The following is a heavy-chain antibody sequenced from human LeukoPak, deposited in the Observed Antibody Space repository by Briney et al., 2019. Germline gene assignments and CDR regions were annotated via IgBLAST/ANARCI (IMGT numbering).Heavy chain of an antibody. CDR1: GYTFTSYY. J-gene: IGHJ5*02. D-gene: IGHD3-22*01. Sequence: GASVKVSCKASGYTFTSYYMHWVRQAPGQGLEWMGWINPNSGGTNYAQKFQGRVTMTRDTSISTAYMELSRLRSDDTAVYYCARDGHYYDSSGYYFWGVQPTNWFDPWGQGTLVTVSS. CDR3: ARDGHYYDSSGYYFWGVQPTNWFDP. V-gene: IGHV1-2*02. CDR2: INPNSGGT.